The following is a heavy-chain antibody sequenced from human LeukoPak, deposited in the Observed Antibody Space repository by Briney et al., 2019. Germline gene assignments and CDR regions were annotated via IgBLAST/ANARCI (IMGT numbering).Heavy chain of an antibody. Sequence: ACGFTFSDYGVRWIRQDPGEGLGWVSRGDCRGGTSYYADSGRGRFTISRDNSNNTVYLQMISLGADDTAVYFCAKAPATGEGYYFYYMDVWGKGTTVTVSS. CDR2: GDCRGGTS. CDR3: AKAPATGEGYYFYYMDV. V-gene: IGHV3-23*01. J-gene: IGHJ6*03. CDR1: GFTFSDYG. D-gene: IGHD7-27*01.